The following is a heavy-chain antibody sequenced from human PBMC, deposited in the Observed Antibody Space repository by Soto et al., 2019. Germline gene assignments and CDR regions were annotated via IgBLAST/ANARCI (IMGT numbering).Heavy chain of an antibody. CDR1: GFTFSSHT. CDR2: IDHSGIDK. J-gene: IGHJ4*02. V-gene: IGHV3-23*01. Sequence: PGGSLRLSCAASGFTFSSHTMSWVRQAPGKGLEWVSTIDHSGIDKYHPDSVRGRFTISGDNSRNTLDLQMNSLRAEDTALYFCVSWVSAIFDYWGQGTLVTVSS. CDR3: VSWVSAIFDY. D-gene: IGHD2-8*01.